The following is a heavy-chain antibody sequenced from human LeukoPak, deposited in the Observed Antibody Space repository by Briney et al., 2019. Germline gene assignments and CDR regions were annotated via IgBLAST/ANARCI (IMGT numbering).Heavy chain of an antibody. CDR2: IYTSGST. V-gene: IGHV4-4*09. CDR1: GGSISSYY. J-gene: IGHJ4*02. CDR3: ARGEKTNYGSGRLLSY. Sequence: KPSETLSLTCTVSGGSISSYYWSWIRQPPGKGLEWIGYIYTSGSTNYNPSLKSRVTISVDTSKNQVSLKLSSVTAAHTAVYYCARGEKTNYGSGRLLSYWGQGTLVTVSS. D-gene: IGHD3-10*01.